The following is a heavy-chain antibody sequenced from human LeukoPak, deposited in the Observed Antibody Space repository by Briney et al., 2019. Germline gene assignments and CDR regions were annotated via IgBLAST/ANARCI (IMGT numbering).Heavy chain of an antibody. CDR2: INPAGTET. CDR1: GFSFSAYW. J-gene: IGHJ4*02. V-gene: IGHV3-7*01. Sequence: GGSLRLSCAASGFSFSAYWMTWVRQAPGTGLEWVANINPAGTETYYVDPVKGRFTISRDNAKNLLYLQMNSLRAEDTAAYYCARFGYVAAVDLWGQGTLVTVSS. CDR3: ARFGYVAAVDL. D-gene: IGHD2-15*01.